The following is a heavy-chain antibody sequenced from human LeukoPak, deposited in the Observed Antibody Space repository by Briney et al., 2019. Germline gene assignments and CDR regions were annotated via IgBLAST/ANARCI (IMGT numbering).Heavy chain of an antibody. J-gene: IGHJ4*02. CDR1: GFTFSSYA. CDR2: ITGSGGST. Sequence: PGGSLRVSCAASGFTFSSYAMSWVRQAPGKGLEWVSAITGSGGSTYYADSVKGRFTISRDNSKNTLYLQMNRLRAEDTAVYYCAKVPLIAAPKHFDYWGQGTLATVSS. CDR3: AKVPLIAAPKHFDY. V-gene: IGHV3-23*01. D-gene: IGHD6-13*01.